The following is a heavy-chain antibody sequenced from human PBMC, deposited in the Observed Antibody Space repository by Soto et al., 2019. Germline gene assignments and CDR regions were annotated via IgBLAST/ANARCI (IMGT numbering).Heavy chain of an antibody. J-gene: IGHJ4*02. CDR3: ARGRSGATTGG. V-gene: IGHV3-21*01. CDR1: GFTFSSYS. Sequence: EVQLVESGGGLVKPGGSLRLSCAASGFTFSSYSMNWVRQAPGKGLEWVSSISSSSSYIYYAGSVKGRFTISRDNANNSLYLQRNGLRAEDTAVYYCARGRSGATTGGWGQGTLVTVSS. D-gene: IGHD1-26*01. CDR2: ISSSSSYI.